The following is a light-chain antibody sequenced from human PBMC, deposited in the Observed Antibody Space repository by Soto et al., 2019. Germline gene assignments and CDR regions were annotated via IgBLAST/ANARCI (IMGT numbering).Light chain of an antibody. Sequence: EIVLTQSPGSLSLSPGERATIYFRASQSVSNTYLAWYQQKPGQAPRLLIYGASNRATGIPDRFSGSGSGTDFTLTISRLEPEDFAVYYCQQYGSSGTFGQGTKVDIK. CDR2: GAS. V-gene: IGKV3-20*01. CDR3: QQYGSSGT. J-gene: IGKJ1*01. CDR1: QSVSNTY.